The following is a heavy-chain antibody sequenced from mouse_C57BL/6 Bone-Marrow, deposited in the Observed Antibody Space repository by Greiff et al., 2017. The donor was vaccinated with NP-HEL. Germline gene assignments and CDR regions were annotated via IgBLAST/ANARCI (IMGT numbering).Heavy chain of an antibody. CDR3: ARDHGYGSSYAGAY. CDR2: ISDGGSYT. D-gene: IGHD1-1*01. V-gene: IGHV5-4*01. Sequence: EVKLMESGGGLVKPGGSLKLSCAASGFTFSSYAMSWVRQTPEKRLEWVATISDGGSYTYYPDNVKGRFTISRDNAKNNLYLQMSHLKSEDTAMYYCARDHGYGSSYAGAYWGQGTLVTVSA. J-gene: IGHJ3*01. CDR1: GFTFSSYA.